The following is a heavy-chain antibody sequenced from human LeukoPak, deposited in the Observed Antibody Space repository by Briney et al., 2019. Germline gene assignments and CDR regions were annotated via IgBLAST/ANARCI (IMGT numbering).Heavy chain of an antibody. D-gene: IGHD4-17*01. CDR3: ARDTCGDGATYYYGMDV. CDR2: ISSSSSYI. CDR1: GFTFSSYS. V-gene: IGHV3-21*01. J-gene: IGHJ6*02. Sequence: GGSLRLSCAASGFTFSSYSMNWVRQAPGKGLEWVSSISSSSSYIYYADSVKGRFTISRDNAKNSLYLQMNSLRAEDTAVYYCARDTCGDGATYYYGMDVWGQGTTVTVSS.